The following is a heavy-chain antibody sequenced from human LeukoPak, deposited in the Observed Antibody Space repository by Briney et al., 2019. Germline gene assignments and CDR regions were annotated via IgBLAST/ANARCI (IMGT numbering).Heavy chain of an antibody. CDR3: ARTEKGGFNHNYYYFMDV. CDR2: IYYSGST. J-gene: IGHJ6*03. Sequence: SETLSLTCTVSGGSISSYYWSWIRQPPGKGLEWIGYIYYSGSTNYNPSLKSRVTISVDTSKNQFSLKLSSVTAADTAVYYCARTEKGGFNHNYYYFMDVWGTGTTVTISS. CDR1: GGSISSYY. D-gene: IGHD3-16*01. V-gene: IGHV4-59*01.